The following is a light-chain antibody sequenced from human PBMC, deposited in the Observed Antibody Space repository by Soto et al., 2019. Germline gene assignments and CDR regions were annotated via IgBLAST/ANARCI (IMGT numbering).Light chain of an antibody. CDR3: QQRHT. J-gene: IGKJ1*01. CDR1: QSVSSSY. V-gene: IGKV3-20*01. CDR2: GAS. Sequence: EIVLTQSPGTLSLSPGERATLSCRASQSVSSSYLAWYQQKPGQAPRLLIYGASSRATGIPDRFSGSGSGIDFILTICRLEPEDFAVYYCQQRHTFGQGTKVDIK.